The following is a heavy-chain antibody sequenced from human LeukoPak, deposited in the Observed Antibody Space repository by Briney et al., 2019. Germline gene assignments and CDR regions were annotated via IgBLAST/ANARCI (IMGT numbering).Heavy chain of an antibody. Sequence: GSLRLSCAASGFTLSNYSMGWVRQAPGKGLEWVSSIRGTVDNTHYADAVKGRFTISRDISKNTLYLQMNSLRAEDTARYYCAKASTRDTGYYFDSWGQGTLVTVSS. V-gene: IGHV3-23*01. CDR2: IRGTVDNT. J-gene: IGHJ4*02. CDR1: GFTLSNYS. CDR3: AKASTRDTGYYFDS. D-gene: IGHD3-9*01.